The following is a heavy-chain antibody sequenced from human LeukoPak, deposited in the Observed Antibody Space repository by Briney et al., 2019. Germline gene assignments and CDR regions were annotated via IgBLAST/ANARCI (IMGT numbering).Heavy chain of an antibody. D-gene: IGHD2-15*01. Sequence: SETLSLTCTVSGDSISNSNYYWGWIRQPPGKGLEWIGTIYYSGSTYCNPSLMSRVAISVDTSKNQFSLKLTSVTAADTAVYYCARALTPGYCSGGSCLFGRRIEDNWFDPWGQGTLVTVSS. V-gene: IGHV4-39*07. CDR1: GDSISNSNYY. CDR3: ARALTPGYCSGGSCLFGRRIEDNWFDP. CDR2: IYYSGST. J-gene: IGHJ5*02.